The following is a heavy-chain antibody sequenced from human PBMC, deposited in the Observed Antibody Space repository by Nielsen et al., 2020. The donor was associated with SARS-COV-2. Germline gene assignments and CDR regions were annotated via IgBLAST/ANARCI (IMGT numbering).Heavy chain of an antibody. Sequence: GESLKISCVVSGFNFRGYWMTWVRQAPGKGLEWVGNIKLDGSEKYYVDSVKGRFTISGDNARNTLYLQMNSLRVEDTAVYYCARVGSYGDPEYLDYWGQGALVTVSS. V-gene: IGHV3-7*01. CDR1: GFNFRGYW. CDR3: ARVGSYGDPEYLDY. CDR2: IKLDGSEK. J-gene: IGHJ4*02. D-gene: IGHD4/OR15-4a*01.